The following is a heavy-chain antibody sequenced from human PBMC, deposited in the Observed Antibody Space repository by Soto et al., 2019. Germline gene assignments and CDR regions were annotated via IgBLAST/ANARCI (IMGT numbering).Heavy chain of an antibody. D-gene: IGHD3-16*02. CDR3: AHRWHSSGGVIYSFDY. Sequence: KESGPTLVKPTQTLTLTCTFSGFSLSTSGVGVGWIRQPPGKALEWLALIYWDDDKRYSPSLKSRLTITKDTSKNQVVLTMTNMDPVDTATYYCAHRWHSSGGVIYSFDYWGQGTLVTVSS. J-gene: IGHJ4*02. CDR2: IYWDDDK. V-gene: IGHV2-5*02. CDR1: GFSLSTSGVG.